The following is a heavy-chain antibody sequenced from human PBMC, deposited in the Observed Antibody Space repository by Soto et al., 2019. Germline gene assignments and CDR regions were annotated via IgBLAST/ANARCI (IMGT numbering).Heavy chain of an antibody. CDR3: ANIGRYFDWSYYYYGMDV. Sequence: GGSLRLSCAASGFTFSSYAMSWVRQAPGKGLEWVSAISGSGGSTYYADSVKGRFTISRDNSKNTLYLQMNSLRAEDTAVYYCANIGRYFDWSYYYYGMDVWGQGTTVTVSS. D-gene: IGHD3-9*01. J-gene: IGHJ6*02. CDR1: GFTFSSYA. CDR2: ISGSGGST. V-gene: IGHV3-23*01.